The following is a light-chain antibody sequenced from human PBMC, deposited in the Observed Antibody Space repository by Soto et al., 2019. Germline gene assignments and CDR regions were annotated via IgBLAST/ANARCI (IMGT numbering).Light chain of an antibody. V-gene: IGKV1-17*01. J-gene: IGKJ5*01. Sequence: DIQITQSPSSLSSSVGYRFPLTFRASQGIRNDLCWYQQKQGKDPKSLIYDDSSLESGVKSRFSGSGSGKEFTITISSMQNDDFETYYCKQYNSYSITVGQGKKLEIK. CDR3: KQYNSYSIT. CDR1: QGIRND. CDR2: DDS.